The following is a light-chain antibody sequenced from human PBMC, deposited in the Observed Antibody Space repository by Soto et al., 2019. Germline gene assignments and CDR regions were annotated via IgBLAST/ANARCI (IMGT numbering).Light chain of an antibody. Sequence: VLTQSSATLVVAPVERATLSCRASQFLSSYLAWYQQKPGQPPRLLIYDTSNRATGIPARFSGSRSGTDFTLTISSLEPEDFGVYFCHQRNKFGQGTRLEIK. CDR3: HQRNK. CDR1: QFLSSY. J-gene: IGKJ5*01. CDR2: DTS. V-gene: IGKV3-11*01.